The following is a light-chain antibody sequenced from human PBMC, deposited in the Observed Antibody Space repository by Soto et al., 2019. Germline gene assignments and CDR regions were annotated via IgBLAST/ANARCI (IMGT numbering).Light chain of an antibody. J-gene: IGLJ1*01. CDR2: QVT. Sequence: QSVLTQPASVSGSPGQSITISCTGTSSDFDIYKYVSWYQQHPGKAPKLMIYQVTNRPSGVSNRFSGSTSGNTASLTISGLQAEDEADYYCQSYDSSLSGYVFGTGTKVTVL. V-gene: IGLV2-14*01. CDR3: QSYDSSLSGYV. CDR1: SSDFDIYKY.